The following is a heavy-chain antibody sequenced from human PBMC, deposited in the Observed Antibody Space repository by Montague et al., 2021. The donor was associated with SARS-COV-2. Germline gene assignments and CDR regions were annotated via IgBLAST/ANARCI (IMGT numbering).Heavy chain of an antibody. D-gene: IGHD3-9*01. CDR1: GGSIRSCCYY. Sequence: SETLSLTCTVPGGSIRSCCYYWGRMRPPTGMGLVGVGSANYSGSTYYXXXLKSRVTISVDTSQNQFSLKLGSVTAADTAVYYCARHRITIFLGRMFDYWGQGTLVTVSS. CDR2: ANYSGST. J-gene: IGHJ4*02. CDR3: ARHRITIFLGRMFDY. V-gene: IGHV4-39*01.